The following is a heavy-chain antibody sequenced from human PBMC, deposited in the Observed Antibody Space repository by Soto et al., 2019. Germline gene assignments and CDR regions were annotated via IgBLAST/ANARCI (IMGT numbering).Heavy chain of an antibody. CDR2: IKSKTDGGTT. CDR3: TTDKNDNWNYQGEFDY. J-gene: IGHJ4*02. Sequence: GGSLRLSCAASGFTFSNAWMSWVRQAPGKGLEWVGRIKSKTDGGTTDYAAPVKGRFTISREESKNTLYLQMNSLKTEDTAVYYCTTDKNDNWNYQGEFDYWGQGTLVTVSS. CDR1: GFTFSNAW. V-gene: IGHV3-15*01. D-gene: IGHD1-7*01.